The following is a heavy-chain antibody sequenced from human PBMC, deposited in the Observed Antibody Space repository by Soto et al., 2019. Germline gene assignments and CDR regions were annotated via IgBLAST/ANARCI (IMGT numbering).Heavy chain of an antibody. D-gene: IGHD1-7*01. Sequence: QVQVEQSGAEIKRPRSSVKVSCKLSGGAFSAYAISWVRQAPGQGLEWMGGIIPALGTTHNAQKFQDRILFTSDKSTTTAYMDLRGLRSEDTALFYCVISRKNWNYGMSWGRGTLVTVSS. J-gene: IGHJ5*02. V-gene: IGHV1-69*06. CDR2: IIPALGTT. CDR1: GGAFSAYA. CDR3: VISRKNWNYGMS.